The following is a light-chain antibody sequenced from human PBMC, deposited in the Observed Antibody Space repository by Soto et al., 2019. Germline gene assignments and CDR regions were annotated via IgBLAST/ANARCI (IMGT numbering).Light chain of an antibody. Sequence: DIQMTQSPSTLSASVGDRVTITCRASQSISTWLAWYQQKPGKAPKLLIYKASSLEGGVPSRFGGSGSGTLFNITISSLHPDDFATYYCQQYNPYPLTFGGGNTVDIK. CDR1: QSISTW. CDR2: KAS. V-gene: IGKV1-5*03. CDR3: QQYNPYPLT. J-gene: IGKJ4*01.